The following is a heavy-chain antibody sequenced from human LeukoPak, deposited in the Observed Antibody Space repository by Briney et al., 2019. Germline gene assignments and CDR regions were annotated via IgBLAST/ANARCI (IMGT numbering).Heavy chain of an antibody. J-gene: IGHJ4*02. CDR1: GYTFTGYY. CDR2: INPNSGGT. V-gene: IGHV1-2*02. D-gene: IGHD3-22*01. Sequence: ASVKVSCKASGYTFTGYYMHWVRQAPGQGLEWMGWINPNSGGTNYAQKFQGRVTMTRDTSISTAYMELSRLRSDDTAVYYCARTQLNYYDSSGYCGEIPYYFDYWGQGTLVTVSS. CDR3: ARTQLNYYDSSGYCGEIPYYFDY.